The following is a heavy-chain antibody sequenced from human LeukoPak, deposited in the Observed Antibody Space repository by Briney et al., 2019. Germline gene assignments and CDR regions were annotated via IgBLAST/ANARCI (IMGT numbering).Heavy chain of an antibody. CDR3: AKDTDYYDSSGYLYFDY. CDR2: ISGSGGST. CDR1: GFTFSSYA. J-gene: IGHJ4*02. Sequence: GGSLRLSCAASGFTFSSYAMSWVRQAPGKGLEWVSAISGSGGSTYYADSVKGRFTISRDTSKNTLYMQMNSLSAEDTAVYYCAKDTDYYDSSGYLYFDYWGQGTRVTVSS. D-gene: IGHD3-22*01. V-gene: IGHV3-23*01.